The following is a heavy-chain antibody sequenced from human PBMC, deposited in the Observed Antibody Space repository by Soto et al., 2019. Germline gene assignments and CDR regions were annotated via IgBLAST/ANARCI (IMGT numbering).Heavy chain of an antibody. Sequence: EVQLVESGGGLVQPGGSLRLSCVASGFTVSNNYMTWVRQAPGKGLEWGSNRYSGGGTYYTDSVKGGFTISRDSSTNTLYLQMDNVRAEDTAVYYCARDPGVNWAWGKGTTVTVSS. CDR1: GFTVSNNY. J-gene: IGHJ6*04. CDR2: RYSGGGT. D-gene: IGHD2-8*01. CDR3: ARDPGVNWA. V-gene: IGHV3-66*01.